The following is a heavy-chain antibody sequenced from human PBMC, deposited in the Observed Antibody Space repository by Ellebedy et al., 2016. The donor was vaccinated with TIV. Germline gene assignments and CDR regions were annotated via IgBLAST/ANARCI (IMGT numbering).Heavy chain of an antibody. Sequence: ASVKVSCKASGYSFTSYYMHWVRQAPGQGLEWMGRIIPILGITNYAQRFQGRVTITADRSPSTAYMELSSLRSEDTAVYYCARDRDGDPLEHWGQGSLVTVSS. CDR2: IIPILGIT. CDR1: GYSFTSYY. V-gene: IGHV1-69*04. CDR3: ARDRDGDPLEH. J-gene: IGHJ1*01. D-gene: IGHD4-17*01.